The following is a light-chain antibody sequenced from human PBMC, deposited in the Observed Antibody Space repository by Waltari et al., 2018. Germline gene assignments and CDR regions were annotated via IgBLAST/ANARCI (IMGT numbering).Light chain of an antibody. Sequence: EVVLTQSPGTLSLSPGERATLSCRASQSVDSTYFAWYQQKPGQAPTLLIYKTSTRATGIPDRFSGSGSGTDFSLNINILEPGDSAVYYCQQFGGSPMYTFGLGTKLEIK. CDR3: QQFGGSPMYT. V-gene: IGKV3-20*01. CDR2: KTS. J-gene: IGKJ2*01. CDR1: QSVDSTY.